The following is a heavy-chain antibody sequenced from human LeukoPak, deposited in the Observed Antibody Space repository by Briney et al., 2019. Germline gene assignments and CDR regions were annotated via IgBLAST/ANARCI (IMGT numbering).Heavy chain of an antibody. Sequence: GSLRLSCAASGFTFSGYWMSWVRQAPGKGLEWVATIKQDASEKTYVDSVEGRFTSSRDNAKSSPFLQMDSLRAEDTAVYYCARFGMDAAIDYWGQGTLVTVSS. D-gene: IGHD2-15*01. CDR2: IKQDASEK. CDR1: GFTFSGYW. CDR3: ARFGMDAAIDY. J-gene: IGHJ4*02. V-gene: IGHV3-7*01.